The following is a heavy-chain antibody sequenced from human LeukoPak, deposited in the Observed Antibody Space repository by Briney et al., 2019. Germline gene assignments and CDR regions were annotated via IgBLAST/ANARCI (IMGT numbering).Heavy chain of an antibody. Sequence: AGGSLRLSCAASGFTFDDYAMHCVRQAPGKGLEWVSLISGDGGSTYYADSVKGRFTISRDNSKNSLYLQMNSLRTEDTALYYCAKDRATTVLGWFDPWGQGTLVTVSS. CDR1: GFTFDDYA. V-gene: IGHV3-43*02. CDR2: ISGDGGST. CDR3: AKDRATTVLGWFDP. D-gene: IGHD4-11*01. J-gene: IGHJ5*02.